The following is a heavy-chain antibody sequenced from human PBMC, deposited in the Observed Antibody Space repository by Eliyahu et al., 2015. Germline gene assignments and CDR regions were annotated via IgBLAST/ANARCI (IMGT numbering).Heavy chain of an antibody. V-gene: IGHV1-69*04. D-gene: IGHD3-22*01. CDR1: GGTFSSYA. CDR3: ASSGTMIGSGWFDP. J-gene: IGHJ5*02. CDR2: IIPILGIA. Sequence: EVKKPGSSVKVSCKASGGTFSSYAISWVRQAPGQGLEWMGRIIPILGIANYAQKFQGRVTITADKSTSPAHQGLSSLRTEDTAVYYCASSGTMIGSGWFDPWGQGTLVTVSS.